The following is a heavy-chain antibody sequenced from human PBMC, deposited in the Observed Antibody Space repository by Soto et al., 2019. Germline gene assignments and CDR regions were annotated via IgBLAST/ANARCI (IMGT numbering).Heavy chain of an antibody. D-gene: IGHD2-8*01. Sequence: GGSLRLSCAASVFAFSEYAMNLVRQAPGKGLEWVSVISGTGRSTYYADSVKGRFTISRDNSKNTVYLHMNSLRAEDTAVYYCVKDGLVYAIPADLEYWGQGTMVTVSS. CDR3: VKDGLVYAIPADLEY. J-gene: IGHJ4*02. CDR2: ISGTGRST. CDR1: VFAFSEYA. V-gene: IGHV3-23*01.